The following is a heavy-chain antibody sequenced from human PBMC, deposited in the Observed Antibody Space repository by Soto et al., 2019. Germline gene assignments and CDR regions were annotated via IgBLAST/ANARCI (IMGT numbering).Heavy chain of an antibody. V-gene: IGHV1-8*01. CDR1: GYTFTTYD. J-gene: IGHJ5*02. Sequence: ASVKVSCKASGYTFTTYDINWVRQATGQGLEWMGWMNPNSGDTGYAEKFQGRVTMTRDTAINTAYMELSSLTSEDTAVYYCARGGDYAFWSGLNWFDPWGQGTLVTVSS. CDR3: ARGGDYAFWSGLNWFDP. CDR2: MNPNSGDT. D-gene: IGHD3-3*01.